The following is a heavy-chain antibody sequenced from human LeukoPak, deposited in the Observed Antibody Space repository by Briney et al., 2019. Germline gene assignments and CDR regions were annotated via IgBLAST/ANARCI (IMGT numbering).Heavy chain of an antibody. J-gene: IGHJ4*02. CDR1: GYSISSGYY. CDR2: IYHSGST. CDR3: ARRVGARRGNFDY. V-gene: IGHV4-38-2*02. D-gene: IGHD1-26*01. Sequence: SETLSLTCTVSGYSISSGYYWGWIRQPPGKGLEWIGSIYHSGSTYYNPSLKSRVTISVDTSKNQFSLKLSSVTAADTAVYYCARRVGARRGNFDYWGQGTLVTVSS.